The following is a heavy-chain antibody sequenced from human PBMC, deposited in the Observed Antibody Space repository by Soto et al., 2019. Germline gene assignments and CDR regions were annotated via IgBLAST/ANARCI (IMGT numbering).Heavy chain of an antibody. V-gene: IGHV1-18*01. CDR2: ISAYNGNT. J-gene: IGHJ4*02. D-gene: IGHD6-13*01. Sequence: QVQLVQSGAEVKKPGASVKVSCKASGYTFTSYGISWVRQAPGQGLEWMGWISAYNGNTNYAQKLQGRVTMTTDTXTXXAYMELRSLRSDDTAVYYCARTVYSSSWLRDLFDYWGQGTLVTVFS. CDR3: ARTVYSSSWLRDLFDY. CDR1: GYTFTSYG.